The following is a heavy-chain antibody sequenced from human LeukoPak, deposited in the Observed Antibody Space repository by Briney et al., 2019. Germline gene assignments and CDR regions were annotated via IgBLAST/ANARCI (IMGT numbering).Heavy chain of an antibody. J-gene: IGHJ6*03. Sequence: SQTLSLTCAISGDSVSSNSAAWNWIRQSPSRGLEWLGRTYYRSKWYNDYAVSVKSRITINPDTSKNQFSLQLNSVTPEDTAVYYCARAQGYSSGWYFYYYYYMDVWGKGTTVTVSS. V-gene: IGHV6-1*01. CDR3: ARAQGYSSGWYFYYYYYMDV. CDR2: TYYRSKWYN. CDR1: GDSVSSNSAA. D-gene: IGHD6-19*01.